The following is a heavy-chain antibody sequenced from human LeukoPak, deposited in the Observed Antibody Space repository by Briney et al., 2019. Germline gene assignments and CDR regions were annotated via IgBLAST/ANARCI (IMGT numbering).Heavy chain of an antibody. J-gene: IGHJ4*02. CDR2: ISYDGSNK. D-gene: IGHD3-9*01. CDR1: GFTFSSYA. Sequence: GRSLRLSCAASGFTFSSYAMHWVRQAPGKGLEWVAVISYDGSNKYYADSVKGRFTISRDNSKNTLYLQMNSLRAEDTAVYYCARADPPKPILTGGLDYWGQGTLVTVSS. CDR3: ARADPPKPILTGGLDY. V-gene: IGHV3-30*04.